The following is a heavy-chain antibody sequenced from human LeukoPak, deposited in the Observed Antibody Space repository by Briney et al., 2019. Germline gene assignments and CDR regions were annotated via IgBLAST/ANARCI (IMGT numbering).Heavy chain of an antibody. CDR1: GFSFTSYW. Sequence: GESLKISCKGSGFSFTSYWIAWVRQMPGKGLEWMGIIYPNDSDTRYSPSFQGQVTISADKSISTAYLQWSSLKASDTAMYYCARQPTSMVRGIIITDYYFDYWGQGTLVTVSS. J-gene: IGHJ4*02. CDR2: IYPNDSDT. V-gene: IGHV5-51*01. D-gene: IGHD3-10*01. CDR3: ARQPTSMVRGIIITDYYFDY.